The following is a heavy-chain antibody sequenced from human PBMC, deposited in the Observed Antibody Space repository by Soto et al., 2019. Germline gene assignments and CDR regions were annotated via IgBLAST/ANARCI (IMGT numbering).Heavy chain of an antibody. Sequence: GGSLSLSCSASRFTFGGYAMSWVRQAPGKGLEWVSGITGNAANTVYADSVKGRFTISRDNSKNALYLQLNSLRAEDTAVYFCAKAARDCGGDCYSSYFDSWGQGALVTVS. CDR2: ITGNAANT. CDR1: RFTFGGYA. V-gene: IGHV3-23*01. J-gene: IGHJ4*02. CDR3: AKAARDCGGDCYSSYFDS. D-gene: IGHD2-21*02.